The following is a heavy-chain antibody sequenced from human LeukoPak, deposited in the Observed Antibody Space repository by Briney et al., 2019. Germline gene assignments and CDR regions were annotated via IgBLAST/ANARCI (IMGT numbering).Heavy chain of an antibody. V-gene: IGHV3-15*01. J-gene: IGHJ4*02. CDR2: IKSKTDGGTT. D-gene: IGHD3-22*01. Sequence: PGGSLRLSCAASGFTFSNAWMSWVRQAPGKGLEWVGRIKSKTDGGTTDYAAPVKGRFTISRDDSKNTLYLQMNSLKTEDTAVYYCTRDSPQTYYYDSSGYYSHYWGQGTLVTVSS. CDR1: GFTFSNAW. CDR3: TRDSPQTYYYDSSGYYSHY.